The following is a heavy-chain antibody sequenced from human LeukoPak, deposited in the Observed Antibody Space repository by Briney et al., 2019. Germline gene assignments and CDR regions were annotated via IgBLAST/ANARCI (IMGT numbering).Heavy chain of an antibody. CDR2: IYYSGST. D-gene: IGHD3-10*01. Sequence: PSETPSLTCTVSGGSISSYYWSWIRQPPGKGLEWIGYIYYSGSTNYNPSLKSRVTISVDTSKNQFSLKLSSVTAADTAVYYCARGGGSGSYYYFDYWGQGTLVTVSS. CDR3: ARGGGSGSYYYFDY. V-gene: IGHV4-59*01. CDR1: GGSISSYY. J-gene: IGHJ4*02.